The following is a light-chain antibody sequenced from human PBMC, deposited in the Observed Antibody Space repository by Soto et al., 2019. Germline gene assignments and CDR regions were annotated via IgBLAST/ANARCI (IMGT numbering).Light chain of an antibody. CDR2: DSS. CDR3: QQRSSWPLT. Sequence: EIVLTQSPATLSLSPGERATLSCGASQSVSSYFAWYQQKPGQAPRLLIYDSSNRATGIPARFSGSGSGTDFTLTISSLEPEDFAVYYCQQRSSWPLTFGQGTKVEIK. CDR1: QSVSSY. V-gene: IGKV3-11*01. J-gene: IGKJ1*01.